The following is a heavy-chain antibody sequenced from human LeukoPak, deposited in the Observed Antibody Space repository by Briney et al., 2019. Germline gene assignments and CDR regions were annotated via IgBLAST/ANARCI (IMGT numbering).Heavy chain of an antibody. CDR1: GGSISSGGYS. J-gene: IGHJ4*02. Sequence: SQTLSLTCAVSGGSISSGGYSWSWIRQPPGKGLEWIGYIYYSGSTNYNPSLKSRVTISVDTSKNQFSLKLSSVTAADTAVYYCARDLYYWGQGTLVTVSS. CDR3: ARDLYY. V-gene: IGHV4-61*08. CDR2: IYYSGST.